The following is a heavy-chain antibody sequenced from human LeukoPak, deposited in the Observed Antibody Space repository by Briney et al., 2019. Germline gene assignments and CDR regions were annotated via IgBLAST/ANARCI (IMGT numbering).Heavy chain of an antibody. D-gene: IGHD2-15*01. CDR2: IYTSGST. CDR3: ARHVVVAATDSLGWFDP. CDR1: GGSISSYY. J-gene: IGHJ5*02. Sequence: SETLSLTCTVSGGSISSYYWSWIRQPPGKGLEWIGYIYTSGSTNYNPSLKSRVTISVDTSKNQFSLKLSSVTAADTAVYYCARHVVVAATDSLGWFDPWGQGTLVTVSS. V-gene: IGHV4-59*01.